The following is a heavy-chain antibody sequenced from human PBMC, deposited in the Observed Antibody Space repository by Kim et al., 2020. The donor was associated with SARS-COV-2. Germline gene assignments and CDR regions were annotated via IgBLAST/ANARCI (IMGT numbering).Heavy chain of an antibody. V-gene: IGHV3-30*02. CDR3: GKGGWYSSSSGHDY. Sequence: DALKGRFTIPRNNSKNTLYLQMNSLTAEDTAVDYCGKGGWYSSSSGHDYWGPGTLVTVSS. D-gene: IGHD6-6*01. J-gene: IGHJ4*02.